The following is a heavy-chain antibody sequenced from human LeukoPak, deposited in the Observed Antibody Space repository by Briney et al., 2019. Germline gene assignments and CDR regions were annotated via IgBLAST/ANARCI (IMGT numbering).Heavy chain of an antibody. CDR2: ISGDGSTT. J-gene: IGHJ4*02. CDR1: GFTFSSYW. Sequence: GGPLRLSCTASGFTFSSYWVHWARQAPGMGLVWVSHISGDGSTTSYADSVMGRVTISRDNAKHRLYLQMNSLRAEDTAVYYCARLDILTGNYYYFNFWGQGTLVTVSS. CDR3: ARLDILTGNYYYFNF. D-gene: IGHD3-9*01. V-gene: IGHV3-74*01.